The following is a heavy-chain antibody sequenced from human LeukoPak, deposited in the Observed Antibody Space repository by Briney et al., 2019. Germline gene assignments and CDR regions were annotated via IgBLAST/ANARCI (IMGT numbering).Heavy chain of an antibody. Sequence: SETLSLTCAVYGGSLSGYYWSWIRQPPGKGLEWNGEINHSGSTNYNPSLKSRVTISVDTSKNQFSLKLSSVTAADTAVYYCARLTKNDSGSFRFGKKKRGYMDVWGKGTTVTISS. J-gene: IGHJ6*03. CDR1: GGSLSGYY. V-gene: IGHV4-34*01. CDR3: ARLTKNDSGSFRFGKKKRGYMDV. D-gene: IGHD3-10*01. CDR2: INHSGST.